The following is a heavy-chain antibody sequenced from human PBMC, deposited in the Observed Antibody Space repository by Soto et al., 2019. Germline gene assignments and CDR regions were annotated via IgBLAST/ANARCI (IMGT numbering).Heavy chain of an antibody. V-gene: IGHV4-39*07. J-gene: IGHJ5*02. D-gene: IGHD1-26*01. CDR3: ASRPSGSGFDP. CDR1: GGSISSSGYY. Sequence: PSETLSLTCTVSGGSISSSGYYWGWIRQPPGKGLEWIGTIYYSGSTYHNPSLKSRVTISVDTSKNQFSLKLSSVTAADTAVYYCASRPSGSGFDPWGQGTLVTASS. CDR2: IYYSGST.